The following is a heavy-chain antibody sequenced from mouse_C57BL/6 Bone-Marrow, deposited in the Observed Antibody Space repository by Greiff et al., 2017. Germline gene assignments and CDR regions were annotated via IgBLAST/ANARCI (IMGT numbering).Heavy chain of an antibody. V-gene: IGHV1-81*01. CDR3: ARWGRVYYFDY. Sequence: QVQLQQSGAELARPGASVKLSCKASGYTFTSYGISWVKQRPGQGLEWIGDIYPRSGNTYDNEKFKGKATLTADTSSSTAYMELSSLTSEDSAVYFCARWGRVYYFDYWGQGTTLTVSS. CDR2: IYPRSGNT. CDR1: GYTFTSYG. J-gene: IGHJ2*01.